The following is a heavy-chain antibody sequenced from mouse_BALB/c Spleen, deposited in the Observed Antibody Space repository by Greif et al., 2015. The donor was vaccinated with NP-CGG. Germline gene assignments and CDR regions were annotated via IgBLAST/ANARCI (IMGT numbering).Heavy chain of an antibody. CDR3: ARVHYYGYDYAMDY. CDR1: GFTFTDYY. CDR2: IRNKANGYTT. J-gene: IGHJ4*01. V-gene: IGHV7-3*02. Sequence: EVQGVESGGGLVQPGGSLRLSCATSGFTFTDYYMSWVRQPPGKALEWLGFIRNKANGYTTEYSASVKGRFTISRDNSQSILYLQMNTLRAEDSATYYCARVHYYGYDYAMDYWGQGTSVTVSS. D-gene: IGHD1-2*01.